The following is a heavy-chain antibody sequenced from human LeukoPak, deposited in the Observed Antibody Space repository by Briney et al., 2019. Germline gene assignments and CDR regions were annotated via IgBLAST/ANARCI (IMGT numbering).Heavy chain of an antibody. V-gene: IGHV3-30*03. Sequence: GGSLRLSCAASGFTFSSYGMHWVRQAPGKGLEWVAVISYDGSNKYYADSVKGRFTISRDNAKNSLYLQMNSLRAEDTAVYYCARVLWFGELPPDYWGQGTLVTVSS. D-gene: IGHD3-10*01. CDR1: GFTFSSYG. J-gene: IGHJ4*02. CDR2: ISYDGSNK. CDR3: ARVLWFGELPPDY.